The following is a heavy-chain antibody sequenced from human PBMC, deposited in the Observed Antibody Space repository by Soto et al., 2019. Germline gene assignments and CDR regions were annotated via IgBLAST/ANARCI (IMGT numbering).Heavy chain of an antibody. CDR2: IIPICGTA. V-gene: IGHV1-69*01. D-gene: IGHD6-6*01. CDR1: GGTFSSYA. J-gene: IGHJ2*01. Sequence: QVQLVQSGAEVKKPGSSVKVSCKASGGTFSSYAISWVRQAPGQGLEWMGGIIPICGTAHYAQKFQGRVTITADESTSTSYRELSSLRSEDTAVYYGARGGIEYSSENWYFDLWGRGTLVIVSS. CDR3: ARGGIEYSSENWYFDL.